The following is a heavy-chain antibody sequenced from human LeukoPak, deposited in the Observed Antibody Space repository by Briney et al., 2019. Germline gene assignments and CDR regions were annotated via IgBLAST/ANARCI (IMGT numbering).Heavy chain of an antibody. D-gene: IGHD3-3*01. Sequence: GGSLRLSCAASGFTFSSYAMSWVRQAPGKGLEWVSAISGSGGSTYYADSVKGRFTVSRDNSKNTLYLQMNSLRAEDTVVYYCAKDSSIHLNYDFWSGYSRFDYWGQGTLVTVSS. CDR1: GFTFSSYA. CDR2: ISGSGGST. CDR3: AKDSSIHLNYDFWSGYSRFDY. V-gene: IGHV3-23*01. J-gene: IGHJ4*02.